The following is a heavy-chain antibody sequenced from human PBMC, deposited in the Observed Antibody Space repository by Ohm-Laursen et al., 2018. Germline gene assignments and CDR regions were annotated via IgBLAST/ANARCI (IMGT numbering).Heavy chain of an antibody. CDR3: ANGLESLNW. Sequence: GASVKVSCKASGYTFTNYGINWVRQAPGQGLEWIGWVSVYNGDTMYAKSVQGRVTMTRDISTSTAFMELRSLRSDDTAVYYCANGLESLNWWGHGTLVTVSA. V-gene: IGHV1-18*01. J-gene: IGHJ4*01. D-gene: IGHD3/OR15-3a*01. CDR2: VSVYNGDT. CDR1: GYTFTNYG.